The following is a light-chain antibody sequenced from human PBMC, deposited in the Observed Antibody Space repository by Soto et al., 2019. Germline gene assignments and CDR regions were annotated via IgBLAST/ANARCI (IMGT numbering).Light chain of an antibody. J-gene: IGKJ1*01. CDR1: QSVSSY. CDR2: GAS. CDR3: HQYGNSPQT. V-gene: IGKV3-20*01. Sequence: EIVLPHSPATLSMSPFERDKISCRASQSVSSYLAWYQQKPGQAPRLLIYGASSRATGIPDRFSGSGSGTVFTLTINILEPDDFAVYYCHQYGNSPQTFGQGTEVDI.